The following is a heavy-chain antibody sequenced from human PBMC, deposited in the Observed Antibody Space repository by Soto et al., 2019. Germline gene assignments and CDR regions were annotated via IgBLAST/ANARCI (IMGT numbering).Heavy chain of an antibody. Sequence: QVQLVQSGAEVKKPGSSVKVSCKASGGTFSSYTISWVRQAPGQGLEWMGRIIPILGIANYAQKFQGRVTITADKSTSTAYMELSSLRSEDTAVYYCARDETGYCSGGSCYRWYFDLWGRGTLVTVSS. J-gene: IGHJ2*01. D-gene: IGHD2-15*01. V-gene: IGHV1-69*02. CDR1: GGTFSSYT. CDR2: IIPILGIA. CDR3: ARDETGYCSGGSCYRWYFDL.